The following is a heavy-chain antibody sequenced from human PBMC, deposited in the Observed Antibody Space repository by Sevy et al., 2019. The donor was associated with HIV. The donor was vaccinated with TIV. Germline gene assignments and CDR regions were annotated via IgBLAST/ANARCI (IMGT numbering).Heavy chain of an antibody. CDR1: GGTFSSYA. V-gene: IGHV1-69*10. D-gene: IGHD3-10*01. Sequence: ASVKVSCKASGGTFSSYAISWVRQAPGQGLEWMGGIIPILGIANCAQKFQGRVTITADKSTSTAYMELSSLRSEDTAVHYCARGLGSYYYYYMDVWGKGTTVTVSS. CDR2: IIPILGIA. CDR3: ARGLGSYYYYYMDV. J-gene: IGHJ6*03.